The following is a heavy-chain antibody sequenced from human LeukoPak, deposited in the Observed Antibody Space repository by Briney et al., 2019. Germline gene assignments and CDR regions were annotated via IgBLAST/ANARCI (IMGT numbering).Heavy chain of an antibody. CDR1: GYTFGSDD. CDR2: INPNNGNL. Sequence: ASVKVSCKASGYTFGSDDINWVRQATGQGLEWMGWINPNNGNLGYAQKFQGRVTITRNTPISTAYMELSRLRSDDTAVYYCAREVVVAATGAGPNWFDPWGQGTLVTVSS. CDR3: AREVVVAATGAGPNWFDP. D-gene: IGHD2-15*01. V-gene: IGHV1-8*03. J-gene: IGHJ5*02.